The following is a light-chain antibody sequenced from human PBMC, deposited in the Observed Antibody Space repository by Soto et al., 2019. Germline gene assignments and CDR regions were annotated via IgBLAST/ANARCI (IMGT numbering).Light chain of an antibody. Sequence: QSALTQPTSASGSPGQSVTISCTGTSSDVGGYNYVSWYQQHPGKAPKLMIYDVTKRPSGVPDRFSGSKSGNTASLTVSGLQAEDEADYYCSSYAGSNKIVVFGGGTKLTVL. CDR2: DVT. CDR3: SSYAGSNKIVV. V-gene: IGLV2-8*01. J-gene: IGLJ2*01. CDR1: SSDVGGYNY.